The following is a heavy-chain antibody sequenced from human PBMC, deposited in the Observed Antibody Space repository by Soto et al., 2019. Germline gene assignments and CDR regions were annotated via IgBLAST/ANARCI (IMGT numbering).Heavy chain of an antibody. CDR2: INTYNGNT. V-gene: IGHV1-18*01. CDR3: ARGASPLIDY. Sequence: GASVKVSCKASGYTLTNYAISWVRQAPGQGPEWMGWINTYNGNTNYAQKFQGRVTMTTDTSTSTAYMELSSLRSEDTAVYYCARGASPLIDYWGQGTLVTVSS. J-gene: IGHJ4*02. CDR1: GYTLTNYA. D-gene: IGHD1-26*01.